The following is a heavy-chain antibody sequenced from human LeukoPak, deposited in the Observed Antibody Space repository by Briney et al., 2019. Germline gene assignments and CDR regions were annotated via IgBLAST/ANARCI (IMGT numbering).Heavy chain of an antibody. V-gene: IGHV6-1*01. CDR2: TYYRSKWYN. D-gene: IGHD3-10*01. J-gene: IGHJ3*02. Sequence: SQTLSLTCAISGDSVSSNRAAWNWIRQSPSRGLEWLGRTYYRSKWYNDYADSVKSRITIYPDTSKSQFSLQLNSVTPEDTALYFCSSSKRGVLDVFDIWGQGTMVTVSS. CDR3: SSSKRGVLDVFDI. CDR1: GDSVSSNRAA.